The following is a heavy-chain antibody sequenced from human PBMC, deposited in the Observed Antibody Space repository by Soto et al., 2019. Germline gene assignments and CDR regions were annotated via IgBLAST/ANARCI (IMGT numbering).Heavy chain of an antibody. V-gene: IGHV4-59*01. CDR2: IYYSGST. J-gene: IGHJ6*03. CDR1: GGSISSYY. D-gene: IGHD6-13*01. CDR3: ARGAAAAKDYYYYYYMDV. Sequence: SETLSLTCTVSGGSISSYYWSWIRQPPGKGLEWIGYIYYSGSTNYNPSLKSRVTISVDTSKNQFSLELSSVTAADTAVYYCARGAAAAKDYYYYYYMDVWGKGTTVTVSS.